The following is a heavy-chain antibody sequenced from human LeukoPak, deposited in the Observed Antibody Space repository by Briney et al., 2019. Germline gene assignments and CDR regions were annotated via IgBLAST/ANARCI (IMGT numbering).Heavy chain of an antibody. Sequence: PGGSLRLSCAASGFTFSSYGMHWVRQAPGKGLEWVSAISGSDTSTNYADSVKGRFTISRDNSKNTLYLQMNSLRAEDTAVYYCAKHLWRDLLWFGEGYYFGYWGQGTLVTVSS. J-gene: IGHJ4*02. CDR2: ISGSDTST. D-gene: IGHD3-10*01. CDR1: GFTFSSYG. CDR3: AKHLWRDLLWFGEGYYFGY. V-gene: IGHV3-23*01.